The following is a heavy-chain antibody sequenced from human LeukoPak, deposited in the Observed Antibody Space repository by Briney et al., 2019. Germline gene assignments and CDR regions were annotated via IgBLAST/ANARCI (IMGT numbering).Heavy chain of an antibody. V-gene: IGHV3-21*01. CDR1: GFTFSSYG. D-gene: IGHD3-10*01. CDR2: ISSTSSYI. Sequence: GGSLRLSCAASGFTFSSYGMNWVRQAPGKGLEWVSSISSTSSYIYYADSVKGRFTISRDNAKNSVYLQMNSLRAEDTAVYYCARDGGGAYYYGSGAEFDYWGQGTLATVSS. J-gene: IGHJ4*02. CDR3: ARDGGGAYYYGSGAEFDY.